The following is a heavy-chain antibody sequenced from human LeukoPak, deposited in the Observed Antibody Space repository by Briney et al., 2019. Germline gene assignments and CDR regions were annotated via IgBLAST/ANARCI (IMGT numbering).Heavy chain of an antibody. CDR3: AILRRYFDWLLGY. CDR2: IKQDGSEK. V-gene: IGHV3-7*01. D-gene: IGHD3-9*01. J-gene: IGHJ4*02. Sequence: PGGSLRLSCAASGFTFSSYWMSWVRQAPGKGLEWVANIKQDGSEKYYVDSVKGRFTISRDNAKNSLYLQMNSLRAEDTAVYYCAILRRYFDWLLGYWGQGTLVTVSS. CDR1: GFTFSSYW.